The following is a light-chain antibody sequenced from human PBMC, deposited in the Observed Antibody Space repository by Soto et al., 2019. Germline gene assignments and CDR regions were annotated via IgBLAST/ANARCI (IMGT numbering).Light chain of an antibody. J-gene: IGKJ5*01. CDR2: DAS. CDR3: QQYGSSPIT. CDR1: QSVNSNY. Sequence: EIVLSQSPATLSLSPGERATLSCGASQSVNSNYLAWYQQKPGLAPRLLIYDASNRATGIPGRFSGTVSGTDFTLTISRLEPEDFAVYYCQQYGSSPITFGQGTRLEI. V-gene: IGKV3D-20*01.